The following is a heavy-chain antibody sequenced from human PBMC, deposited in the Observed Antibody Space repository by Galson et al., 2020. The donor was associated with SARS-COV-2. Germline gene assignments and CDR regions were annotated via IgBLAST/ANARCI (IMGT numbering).Heavy chain of an antibody. Sequence: GESLKISCKSSGYSFTNYWIGWVRQIPGKGLEWMGVIYTGDSHTIYSTSFQGQVTISADKSISTAYLQWSSLKASDTAMYYCARHGASSGWYEGIDYWGQGTLVTVSS. CDR1: GYSFTNYW. CDR2: IYTGDSHT. D-gene: IGHD6-19*01. J-gene: IGHJ4*02. CDR3: ARHGASSGWYEGIDY. V-gene: IGHV5-51*01.